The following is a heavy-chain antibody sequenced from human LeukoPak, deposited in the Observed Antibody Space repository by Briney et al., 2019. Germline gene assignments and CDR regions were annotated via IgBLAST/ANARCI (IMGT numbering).Heavy chain of an antibody. J-gene: IGHJ4*02. V-gene: IGHV3-21*01. Sequence: PGGSLRLSCAASGFTFSSYAMNWVRQAPGKGLEWVSSISSSSSYIYYADSVKGRFTISRDNAKNSLYLQMNSLRAEDTAVYYCASSNGGSYDFDYWGQGTLVTVSS. CDR1: GFTFSSYA. D-gene: IGHD1-26*01. CDR2: ISSSSSYI. CDR3: ASSNGGSYDFDY.